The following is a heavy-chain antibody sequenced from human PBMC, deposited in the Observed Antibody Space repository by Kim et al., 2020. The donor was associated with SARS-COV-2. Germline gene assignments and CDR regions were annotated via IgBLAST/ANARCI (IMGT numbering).Heavy chain of an antibody. CDR1: GFTFSSYW. CDR2: IKQDGSEK. D-gene: IGHD3-3*01. J-gene: IGHJ3*02. Sequence: GGSLRLSCAASGFTFSSYWMSWVRQAPGKGLEWVANIKQDGSEKYYVDSVKGRFTISRDNAKNSLYLQMNSLRAEDTAVYYCARGTLRFLEWYDAFDIWGQGTMVTVSS. V-gene: IGHV3-7*01. CDR3: ARGTLRFLEWYDAFDI.